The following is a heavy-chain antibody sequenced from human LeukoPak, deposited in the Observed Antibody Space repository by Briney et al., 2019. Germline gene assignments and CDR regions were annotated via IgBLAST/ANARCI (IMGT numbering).Heavy chain of an antibody. D-gene: IGHD1-14*01. CDR2: INPNSGGT. V-gene: IGHV1-2*02. CDR3: ARGVAGVYFYYYMDV. J-gene: IGHJ6*03. Sequence: ASVKVSCTASGYTFTDYYIHWVRQAPGQGLEWMGWINPNSGGTNYAQKFQGRVTMTRATSISTAYMELSSLRSDDTAVYYCARGVAGVYFYYYMDVWGKGTTVTVSS. CDR1: GYTFTDYY.